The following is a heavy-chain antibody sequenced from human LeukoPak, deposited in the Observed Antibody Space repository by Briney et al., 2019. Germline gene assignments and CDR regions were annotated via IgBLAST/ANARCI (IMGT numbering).Heavy chain of an antibody. CDR3: ARGKDSYVYFGGSYRYTGTSFDY. V-gene: IGHV1-8*01. J-gene: IGHJ4*02. CDR1: GYTFTSYD. CDR2: MNPNSGNT. Sequence: ASVKVSCKASGYTFTSYDINWVRQATGQGLEWMGWMNPNSGNTGYPQKFQGRVTMTRNTSISTAYMELSSLRSEDTAVYYCARGKDSYVYFGGSYRYTGTSFDYWGKETLVPVS. D-gene: IGHD3-16*02.